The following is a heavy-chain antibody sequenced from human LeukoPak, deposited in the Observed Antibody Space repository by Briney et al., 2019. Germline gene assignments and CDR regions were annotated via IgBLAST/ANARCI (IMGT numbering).Heavy chain of an antibody. CDR3: ARDDDTTGRYSRFDY. V-gene: IGHV3-33*08. Sequence: PGGSLRLSCAASGFTFSSSAMSWVRQAPGKGLEWVAVMWSDGTKKYYADSVKGRFTVSRDTSKHTLYLQMSSLRAEDTAVYLCARDDDTTGRYSRFDYWGQGTLVTVSS. D-gene: IGHD3-22*01. CDR2: MWSDGTKK. CDR1: GFTFSSSA. J-gene: IGHJ4*02.